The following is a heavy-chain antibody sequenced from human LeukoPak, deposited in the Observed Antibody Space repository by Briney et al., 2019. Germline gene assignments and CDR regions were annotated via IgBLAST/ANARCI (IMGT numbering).Heavy chain of an antibody. CDR3: ARAPAGYYYYYLDV. CDR2: IYYSGST. D-gene: IGHD2-2*01. V-gene: IGHV4-59*01. CDR1: SGSLTGYY. Sequence: SETLSLTCTVSSGSLTGYYWSWIRQPPGKGLEWIGYIYYSGSTNYNPSLKSRVTISVDTSKNQFSLKLSSVTAADTAVYYCARAPAGYYYYYLDVWGKGTTVTVSS. J-gene: IGHJ6*03.